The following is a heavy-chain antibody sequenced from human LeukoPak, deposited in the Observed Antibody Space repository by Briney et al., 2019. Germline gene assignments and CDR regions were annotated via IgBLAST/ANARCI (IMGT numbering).Heavy chain of an antibody. V-gene: IGHV4-61*02. CDR1: GGSISSGSYY. Sequence: SETLSLTCTVSGGSISSGSYYWSWIRQPAGKGLEWIGRIYTSGSTNYNPSLKSRVTISVDTSKNQFSLKLNSVTAADTAVYYCARAGMTTIEIDYWGQGTLVTVSS. CDR2: IYTSGST. J-gene: IGHJ4*02. D-gene: IGHD5-24*01. CDR3: ARAGMTTIEIDY.